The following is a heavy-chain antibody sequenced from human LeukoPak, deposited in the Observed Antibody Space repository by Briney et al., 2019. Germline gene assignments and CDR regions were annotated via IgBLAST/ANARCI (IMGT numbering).Heavy chain of an antibody. CDR3: ARVVGCGGDCYSGISDY. D-gene: IGHD2-21*02. V-gene: IGHV7-4-1*02. J-gene: IGHJ4*02. Sequence: ASVKVSCKASGYSFSTYAINWVRQAPGQGLEWMGWIDTNTGKSMYAQGFTGRFVFSLDTSVSTAYLQISSLKAEDTAVYYCARVVGCGGDCYSGISDYWGQGTLVTVSS. CDR1: GYSFSTYA. CDR2: IDTNTGKS.